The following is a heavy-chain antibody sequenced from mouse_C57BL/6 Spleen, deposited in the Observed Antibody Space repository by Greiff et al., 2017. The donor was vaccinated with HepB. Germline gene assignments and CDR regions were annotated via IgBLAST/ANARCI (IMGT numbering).Heavy chain of an antibody. J-gene: IGHJ2*01. V-gene: IGHV1-81*01. CDR2: IYPRSGNT. CDR3: ARGEETAQAFDY. D-gene: IGHD3-2*02. Sequence: VQLQQSGAELARPGASVKLSCKASGYTFTSYGISWVKQRTGQGLEWIGEIYPRSGNTYYNEKFKGKATLTADKSSSTAYMELRSLTSEDSAVYFCARGEETAQAFDYWGQGTTLTVSS. CDR1: GYTFTSYG.